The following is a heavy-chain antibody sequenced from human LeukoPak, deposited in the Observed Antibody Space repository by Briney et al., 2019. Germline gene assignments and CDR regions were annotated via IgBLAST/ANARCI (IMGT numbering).Heavy chain of an antibody. CDR3: TRALRFRHLLRGDCFDP. D-gene: IGHD3-10*01. J-gene: IGHJ5*01. CDR1: GYTFTSND. Sequence: ASVKVSCRASGYTFTSNDIHWVRQATGQGLEWMGWMNPNSANTGYAQKFQGRVTMTRDTSITTAYMELSSLTSEDTAVYYCTRALRFRHLLRGDCFDPWGQGTLVTVSP. CDR2: MNPNSANT. V-gene: IGHV1-8*01.